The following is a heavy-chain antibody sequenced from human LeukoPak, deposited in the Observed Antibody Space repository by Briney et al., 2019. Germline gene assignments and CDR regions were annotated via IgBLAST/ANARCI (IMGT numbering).Heavy chain of an antibody. D-gene: IGHD2-8*01. J-gene: IGHJ4*02. CDR3: ARGRKWGESGFDY. CDR2: TYYRSKWYN. V-gene: IGHV6-1*01. Sequence: KSLQTLSLTCAISGDNVSSDSAAWNWIRQSPSRGLEWLGRTYYRSKWYNDYAVSVKSRITINPDTSKNQFSLQLNSVTPEDTAVYFCARGRKWGESGFDYWGQGALVTVSS. CDR1: GDNVSSDSAA.